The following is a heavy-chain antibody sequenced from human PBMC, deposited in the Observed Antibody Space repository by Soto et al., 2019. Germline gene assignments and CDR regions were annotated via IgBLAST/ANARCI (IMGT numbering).Heavy chain of an antibody. J-gene: IGHJ4*02. V-gene: IGHV3-9*01. Sequence: PVGSLRLSCAASGFNFDDYAIHWVRQAPGKGLEWVSGISWNSGSIGYADSVQGRFTISRDNAKNSLYLQMNSLRAEDTALYYCAKAIGMIITMIDYWGQGTLVTVSS. CDR2: ISWNSGSI. CDR1: GFNFDDYA. CDR3: AKAIGMIITMIDY. D-gene: IGHD3-22*01.